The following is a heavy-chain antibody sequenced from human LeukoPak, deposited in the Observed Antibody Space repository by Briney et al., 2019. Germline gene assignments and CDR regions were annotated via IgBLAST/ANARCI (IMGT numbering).Heavy chain of an antibody. Sequence: SEPLSLTCTVFGGSISSSGYLWGWLRQPPGKGLELIGNIRYSGSTYYNPSLKSRVTISVDTSKNQFSLKLSSVTAADTAVYYCLRSHGAYWGQGTLVSVSS. J-gene: IGHJ4*02. D-gene: IGHD3-10*01. CDR2: IRYSGST. CDR3: LRSHGAY. CDR1: GGSISSSGYL. V-gene: IGHV4-39*01.